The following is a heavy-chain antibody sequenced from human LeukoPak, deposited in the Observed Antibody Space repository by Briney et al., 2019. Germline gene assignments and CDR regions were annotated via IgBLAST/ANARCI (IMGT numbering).Heavy chain of an antibody. CDR1: GGSISSSSYY. CDR2: IYYSGST. J-gene: IGHJ3*02. D-gene: IGHD3-22*01. Sequence: PSETLSLTGTVSGGSISSSSYYWRWIRQPPGKGLEWIGSIYYSGSTYYNPSLKSRITISVDTSKNQFSLKLSSVTAADTAVYYCARESYDSSGYYYLGAFDIWGQGTMVTVSS. CDR3: ARESYDSSGYYYLGAFDI. V-gene: IGHV4-39*07.